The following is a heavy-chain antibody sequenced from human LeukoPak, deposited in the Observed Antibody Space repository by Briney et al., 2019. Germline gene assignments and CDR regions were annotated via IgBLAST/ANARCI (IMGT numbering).Heavy chain of an antibody. V-gene: IGHV3-30*02. D-gene: IGHD3-10*01. CDR1: GFTFSSYG. J-gene: IGHJ3*02. CDR3: AKDYNAFDM. Sequence: GGSLRLSCAASGFTFSSYGMHWVRQAPGKGLECVAFIQYDGSSEYYADSVKGRFTISRDNSKNTLYLQMDSLRAEDTAVYYCAKDYNAFDMWGQGTVVTVSS. CDR2: IQYDGSSE.